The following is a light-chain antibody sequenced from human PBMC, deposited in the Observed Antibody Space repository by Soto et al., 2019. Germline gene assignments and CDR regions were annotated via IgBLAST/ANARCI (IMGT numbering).Light chain of an antibody. V-gene: IGKV3-20*01. Sequence: EIVLTQSPGTLSLSPGDRAALSCRTSQSISSSYLAWYQQKPGQAPRLLIYGASNRAAGIPERFSGGGSGTDFTLTTSRLEPEDFAVYYCHQFGSTLWTFGQGTKVDIK. CDR1: QSISSSY. J-gene: IGKJ1*01. CDR3: HQFGSTLWT. CDR2: GAS.